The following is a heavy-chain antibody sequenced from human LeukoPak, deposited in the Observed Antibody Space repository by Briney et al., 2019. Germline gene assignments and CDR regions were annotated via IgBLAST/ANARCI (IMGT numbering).Heavy chain of an antibody. Sequence: SETLSLTCTVSGGSISSYYWSWIRQPPGKGLEWIGYIYYSGSTNYNPSLKSRVTISVDTSKNQFSLKLSSVTAADTAVYYCARDLKKPYYFDYWGQGTLDTVSS. CDR1: GGSISSYY. CDR3: ARDLKKPYYFDY. V-gene: IGHV4-59*01. CDR2: IYYSGST. J-gene: IGHJ4*02.